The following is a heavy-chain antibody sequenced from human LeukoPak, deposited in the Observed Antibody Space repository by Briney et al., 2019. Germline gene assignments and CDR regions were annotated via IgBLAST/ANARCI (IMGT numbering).Heavy chain of an antibody. J-gene: IGHJ5*02. Sequence: LRLSCAASGFTFRDSYMSWVRQHPGKGLEWIGYIYYSGSTYYNPSLESRVTISVDTSKNQFSLKLSSVTAADTAVYYCARGAYYDILTGYDNWFDPWGQGTLVTVSS. CDR3: ARGAYYDILTGYDNWFDP. V-gene: IGHV4-31*02. D-gene: IGHD3-9*01. CDR2: IYYSGST. CDR1: GFTFRDSY.